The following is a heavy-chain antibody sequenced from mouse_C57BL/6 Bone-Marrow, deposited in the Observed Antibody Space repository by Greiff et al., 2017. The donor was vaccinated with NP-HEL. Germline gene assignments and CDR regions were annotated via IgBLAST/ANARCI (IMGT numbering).Heavy chain of an antibody. CDR1: GFTFSSYA. CDR3: ARGGVVAH. D-gene: IGHD1-1*01. CDR2: ISDGGSYT. J-gene: IGHJ2*01. Sequence: EVKVVESGGGLVKPGGSLKLSCAASGFTFSSYAMSWVRQTPEKRLEWVATISDGGSYTYYPDNVKGRFTISRDNAKNNLYLQMSHLKSEDTAMYYCARGGVVAHWGQGTTLTVSS. V-gene: IGHV5-4*03.